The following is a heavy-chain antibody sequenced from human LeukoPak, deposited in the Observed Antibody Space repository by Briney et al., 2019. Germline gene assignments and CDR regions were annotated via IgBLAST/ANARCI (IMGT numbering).Heavy chain of an antibody. V-gene: IGHV3-74*01. Sequence: PGGSLRLSCAASGFPFSNYWMHWVRQAPGKGRVWVSRVNSDGSTTNYADSVKGRFTISRDNAENTLYMRMNSLRPEDTAVYYCARGYYSSSRFDSWGQGTLVTVSS. J-gene: IGHJ4*02. CDR1: GFPFSNYW. CDR3: ARGYYSSSRFDS. D-gene: IGHD6-13*01. CDR2: VNSDGSTT.